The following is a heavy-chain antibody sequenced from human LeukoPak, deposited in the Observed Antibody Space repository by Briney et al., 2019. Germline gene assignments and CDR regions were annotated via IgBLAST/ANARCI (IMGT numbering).Heavy chain of an antibody. Sequence: ASVKVSCKASGYTFTSYYMHWVRQAPGQGLEWMGIINPSGGSTSYAQKFQGRVTMTRDTSISTAYMELSRLRSDDTAVYYCARDRGYCSGGSCQHNWFDPWGQGTLVTVSS. CDR2: INPSGGST. D-gene: IGHD2-15*01. J-gene: IGHJ5*02. V-gene: IGHV1-46*01. CDR1: GYTFTSYY. CDR3: ARDRGYCSGGSCQHNWFDP.